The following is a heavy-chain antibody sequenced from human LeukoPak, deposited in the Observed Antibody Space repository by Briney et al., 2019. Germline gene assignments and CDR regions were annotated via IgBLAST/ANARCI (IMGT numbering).Heavy chain of an antibody. Sequence: GASVKVSCKTSGYTFTTYGISWVRQAPGHGLEWMGWISGYDDGHTNYAETFQDRVSLTTDRSTSTAFLELRSLRSDDTAVYFCARDFLLLNNYDLFDPWGQGTLVTVSS. D-gene: IGHD3-22*01. CDR3: ARDFLLLNNYDLFDP. V-gene: IGHV1-18*01. CDR2: ISGYDDGHT. J-gene: IGHJ5*02. CDR1: GYTFTTYG.